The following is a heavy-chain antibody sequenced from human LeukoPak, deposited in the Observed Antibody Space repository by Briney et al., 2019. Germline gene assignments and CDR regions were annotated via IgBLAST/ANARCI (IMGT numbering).Heavy chain of an antibody. J-gene: IGHJ4*02. CDR2: IGSSGDII. CDR3: ARAGPVYGDYAY. V-gene: IGHV3-48*03. Sequence: GGSLRLSCAASGFTFSSYEMDWVRQAPGKGLEWVSYIGSSGDIIYYADSVKGRFTISRDNAKNSLYLQMNSLRAEDTAIYYCARAGPVYGDYAYWGQGTLATVSS. CDR1: GFTFSSYE. D-gene: IGHD4-17*01.